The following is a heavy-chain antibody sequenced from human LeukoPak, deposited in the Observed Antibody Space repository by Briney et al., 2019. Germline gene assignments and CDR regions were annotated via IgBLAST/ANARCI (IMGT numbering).Heavy chain of an antibody. V-gene: IGHV3-23*01. CDR1: GFTFSSYA. J-gene: IGHJ4*02. CDR2: ISSSGGST. Sequence: PGGSLRLSCAASGFTFSSYAMSWVRQAPGKGLEWVSAISSSGGSTYYADSVKGRFTISRDNSKNTLYLQMNSLRAEDTAVYYCAKARILTGYYGHTYDYWGQGTLVTVSS. CDR3: AKARILTGYYGHTYDY. D-gene: IGHD3-9*01.